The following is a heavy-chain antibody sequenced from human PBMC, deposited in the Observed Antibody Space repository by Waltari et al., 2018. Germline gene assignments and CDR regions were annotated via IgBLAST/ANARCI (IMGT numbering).Heavy chain of an antibody. D-gene: IGHD4-17*01. Sequence: EVQLLESGGDLAQPGGSLRLSCTASGFTFNNYAMTWVRQAPGKGLEWVSTISSGGGTTYYSDSVKGRFTIARDNSKNTLYLQMSSLRDEDTAIYYCTKDRASHGDPVDYWGQGTLVTVSS. J-gene: IGHJ4*02. CDR3: TKDRASHGDPVDY. CDR1: GFTFNNYA. V-gene: IGHV3-23*01. CDR2: ISSGGGTT.